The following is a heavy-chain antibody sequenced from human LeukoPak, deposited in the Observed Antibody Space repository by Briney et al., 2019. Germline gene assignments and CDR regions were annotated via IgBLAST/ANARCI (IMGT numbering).Heavy chain of an antibody. D-gene: IGHD3-10*01. Sequence: TSETLSLTCSVSGASISSGSNYWGWIRQPPGKTLEWIGSIYSSGSTYYNSSLQSRVIIIIDTPKNHFSLTLSSVTAADTAVYYCARVSSKTTVRGLITKKNYYYYYMDVWGKGTTVTISS. CDR3: ARVSSKTTVRGLITKKNYYYYYMDV. CDR1: GASISSGSNY. CDR2: IYSSGST. J-gene: IGHJ6*03. V-gene: IGHV4-39*07.